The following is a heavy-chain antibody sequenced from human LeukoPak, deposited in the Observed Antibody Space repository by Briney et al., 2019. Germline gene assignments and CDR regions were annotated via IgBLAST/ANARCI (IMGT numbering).Heavy chain of an antibody. CDR3: ARAAIFGVVINYYYYMDV. V-gene: IGHV4-34*01. D-gene: IGHD3-3*01. CDR1: GGSFSGYY. J-gene: IGHJ6*03. CDR2: INHSGST. Sequence: SETLSLTCAVYGGSFSGYYWSWIRQPPGKGLEWIGEINHSGSTNYNPSLKSRVTISVDTSKNQFSLKLSSVTAADTAVYYCARAAIFGVVINYYYYMDVWGKGTTVTVSS.